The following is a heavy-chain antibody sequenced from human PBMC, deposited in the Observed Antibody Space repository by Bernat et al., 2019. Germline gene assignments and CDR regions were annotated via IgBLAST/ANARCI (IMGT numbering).Heavy chain of an antibody. CDR3: ARKLIYSGNAFFDY. Sequence: GLTFNNSWISWVRHAPVNGLYWVAIIKQDGGEKCYMDSVKGRFTISSDNAENSLYLQMDRLRAEDTSVYYCARKLIYSGNAFFDYG. V-gene: IGHV3-7*03. D-gene: IGHD1-26*01. J-gene: IGHJ4*01. CDR2: IKQDGGEK. CDR1: GLTFNNSW.